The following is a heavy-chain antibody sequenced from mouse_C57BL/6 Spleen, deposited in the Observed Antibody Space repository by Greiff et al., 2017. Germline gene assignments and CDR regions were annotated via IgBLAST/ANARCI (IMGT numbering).Heavy chain of an antibody. D-gene: IGHD2-2*01. CDR3: ARSTMVTTGAMDY. V-gene: IGHV1-4*01. J-gene: IGHJ4*01. Sequence: VKLQQSGAELARPGASVKMSCKASGYTFTSYTMHWVKQRPGQGLEWIGYINPSSGYTKYNQKFKDKATLTADKSSSTAYMQLSSLTSEDSAVYYCARSTMVTTGAMDYWGQGTSVTVSS. CDR2: INPSSGYT. CDR1: GYTFTSYT.